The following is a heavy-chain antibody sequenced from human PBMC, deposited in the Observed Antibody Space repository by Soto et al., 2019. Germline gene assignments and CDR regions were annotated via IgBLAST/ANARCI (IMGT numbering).Heavy chain of an antibody. CDR1: GGSISTGNW. V-gene: IGHV4-4*02. CDR3: ARAGYQTPGFDY. CDR2: IHDTGTT. Sequence: QVQLQESGPRLVKPSGTLSLTCAVSGGSISTGNWWSWVRQPPGTGLEWIGEIHDTGTTSHNPSLKSRVTISIDASKHQFSLNLSSVTAADTAVYYCARAGYQTPGFDYWGQGTLVTVSS. D-gene: IGHD3-16*02. J-gene: IGHJ4*02.